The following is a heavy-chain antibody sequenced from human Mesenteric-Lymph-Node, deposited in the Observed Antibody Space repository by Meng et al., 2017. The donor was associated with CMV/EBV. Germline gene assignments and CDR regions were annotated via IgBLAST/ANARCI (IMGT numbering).Heavy chain of an antibody. D-gene: IGHD2-15*01. CDR2: MNPNSGKT. V-gene: IGHV1-8*01. J-gene: IGHJ4*02. CDR3: AAQWVVAAKGGLHY. CDR1: GYTFTSYD. Sequence: ASVKVSCKASGYTFTSYDINWVRQAPGQGLEWMGWMNPNSGKTGYAQKFQGRVTMTRDTSTSTAYMDLSSLRSEDTAVYYCAAQWVVAAKGGLHYWGQGTLVTVSS.